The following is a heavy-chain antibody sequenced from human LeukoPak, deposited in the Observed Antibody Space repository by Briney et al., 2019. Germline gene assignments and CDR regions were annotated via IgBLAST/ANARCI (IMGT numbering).Heavy chain of an antibody. J-gene: IGHJ4*02. CDR3: ARDGWTNSLDY. Sequence: KPSETLSLTCTVSGGSISGYYWSWIPQPAGKGLEWIGRIYTSGSTNYNPSLKSRVTMSVDRSKKQFSLKLSSVTAADTAVYYCARDGWTNSLDYWGQGTLVTVSS. D-gene: IGHD2-2*03. CDR1: GGSISGYY. V-gene: IGHV4-4*07. CDR2: IYTSGST.